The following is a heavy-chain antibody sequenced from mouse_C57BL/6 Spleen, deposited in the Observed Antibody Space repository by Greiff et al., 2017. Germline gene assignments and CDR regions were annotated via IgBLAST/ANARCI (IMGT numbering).Heavy chain of an antibody. CDR2: IDPETGGT. J-gene: IGHJ1*03. D-gene: IGHD1-1*01. CDR3: TRAPSYGSSHWYFDV. V-gene: IGHV1-15*01. CDR1: GYTFTDYE. Sequence: QVQLQQSGAELVRPGASVTLSCKASGYTFTDYEMHWVKQTPVQGLEWIGAIDPETGGTAYNQKFKGKAILTADKSSSTAYMELRSLTSEDSAVYYCTRAPSYGSSHWYFDVWGTGTTVTVSS.